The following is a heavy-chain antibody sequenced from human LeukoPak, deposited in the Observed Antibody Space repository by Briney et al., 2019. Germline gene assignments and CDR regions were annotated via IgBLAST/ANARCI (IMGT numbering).Heavy chain of an antibody. J-gene: IGHJ6*03. Sequence: SETLSLTCTVSGYSISSGYYWGWIRQPPGKGLEWIRSIYHSGSTYYNPSLKSRVTISVDTSENQFSLEVRSVIAPDTAVDYCARGGRDTSEYYDFWSGSSRLYYYYYMDVWGKGTTVTVSS. D-gene: IGHD3-3*01. V-gene: IGHV4-38-2*02. CDR3: ARGGRDTSEYYDFWSGSSRLYYYYYMDV. CDR2: IYHSGST. CDR1: GYSISSGYY.